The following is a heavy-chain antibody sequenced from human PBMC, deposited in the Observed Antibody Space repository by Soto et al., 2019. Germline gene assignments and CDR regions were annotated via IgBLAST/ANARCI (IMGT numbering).Heavy chain of an antibody. D-gene: IGHD4-17*01. CDR1: GGSISSGDYY. Sequence: QVQLQESGPGLVKPSQTLSLTCTVSGGSISSGDYYWSWIRQPPGKGLEWIGYIYYSGSTYYNPSLKSRVPITLDTSKNQFSLKLSSVTAADTAVYYCARAMTTVTTSGDAFDIWGQGTMVTVSS. CDR2: IYYSGST. CDR3: ARAMTTVTTSGDAFDI. V-gene: IGHV4-30-4*01. J-gene: IGHJ3*02.